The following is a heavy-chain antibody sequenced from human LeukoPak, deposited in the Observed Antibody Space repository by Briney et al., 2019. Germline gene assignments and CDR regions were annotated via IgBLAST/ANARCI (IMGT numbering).Heavy chain of an antibody. CDR3: ARWNDFWSGYYFDY. D-gene: IGHD3-3*01. V-gene: IGHV3-21*01. J-gene: IGHJ4*02. CDR2: ISSSSSYI. CDR1: GFTFSSYS. Sequence: GGSLRLSCAASGFTFSSYSMNWVRQAPGKGLEWVSSISSSSSYIYYADSVKGRFTISRDNAKNSQYLQMNSLRAEDTAVYYCARWNDFWSGYYFDYWGQGTLVTVSS.